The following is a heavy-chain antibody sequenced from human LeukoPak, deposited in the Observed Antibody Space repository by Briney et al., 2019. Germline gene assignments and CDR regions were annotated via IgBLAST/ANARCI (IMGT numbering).Heavy chain of an antibody. CDR2: MNPNSGNT. CDR1: GYTFTSYD. CDR3: ARRVATIGGRPYGMDV. Sequence: GASVKVSCKASGYTFTSYDINWVRQATGQGLEWMGWMNPNSGNTGYAQKFQGRVTMTRNTSISTAYMELSSLRSEDTAVYYCARRVATIGGRPYGMDVWGQGTTVTVSS. J-gene: IGHJ6*02. D-gene: IGHD5-12*01. V-gene: IGHV1-8*01.